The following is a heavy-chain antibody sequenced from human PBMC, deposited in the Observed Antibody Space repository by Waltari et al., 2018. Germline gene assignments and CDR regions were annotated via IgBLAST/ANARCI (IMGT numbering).Heavy chain of an antibody. V-gene: IGHV4-59*01. CDR3: ARGEYYGSGSSYDY. D-gene: IGHD3-10*01. Sequence: QVQLQESGPGLVQPSETLSLTCTVSGGSISSYYWSWIRQPPGKGLEWIGYIYYSGSTNYNPSLKSRVTISVDTSKNQFSLKLSSVTAADTAVYYCARGEYYGSGSSYDYWGQGTLVTVSS. CDR2: IYYSGST. CDR1: GGSISSYY. J-gene: IGHJ4*02.